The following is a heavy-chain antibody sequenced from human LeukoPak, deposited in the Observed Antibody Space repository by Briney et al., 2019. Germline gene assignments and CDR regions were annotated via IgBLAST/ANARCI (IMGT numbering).Heavy chain of an antibody. D-gene: IGHD5-12*01. Sequence: AETLSLTCTVPGGSISRYYCSWIRQPPRKGREWIGDMYYSRSTNYNPSRKSRVTLSVDTSKNQFSLKLSSVTAADTAVYYCARVGDTDLDVWWLRGYFDYWGQGTLVTVSS. CDR3: ARVGDTDLDVWWLRGYFDY. CDR1: GGSISRYY. J-gene: IGHJ4*02. CDR2: MYYSRST. V-gene: IGHV4-59*01.